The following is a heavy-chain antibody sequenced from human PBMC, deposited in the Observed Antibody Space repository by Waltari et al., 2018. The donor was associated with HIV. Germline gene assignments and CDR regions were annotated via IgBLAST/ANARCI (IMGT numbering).Heavy chain of an antibody. CDR3: ARGPRPSTVTAPGWYFDL. Sequence: QVDLQQWGTGLLKPSETLSRTCAVYGGSFTGHYWSWIRETPGEGLQWIGEMNDGGKSNYNPTLKSRAVMTIDPSKKQFSLKVKSVTAADTGVYYWARGPRPSTVTAPGWYFDLWGRGTLVTVSS. J-gene: IGHJ2*01. D-gene: IGHD2-21*02. CDR2: MNDGGKS. CDR1: GGSFTGHY. V-gene: IGHV4-34*02.